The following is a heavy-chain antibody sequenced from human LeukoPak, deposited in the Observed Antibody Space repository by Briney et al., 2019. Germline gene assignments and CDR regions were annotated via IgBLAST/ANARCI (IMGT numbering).Heavy chain of an antibody. Sequence: ASVKVSCKASGYTFTSYGISWVRQAPGQGLEWMGWISAYNGNTHYAQNLQGRVTMTTDTSTNTAHMELSSRRCDDTAVFFCAGDHGGATAFDYWGQGTLGTVSS. CDR3: AGDHGGATAFDY. V-gene: IGHV1-18*01. D-gene: IGHD1-26*01. CDR2: ISAYNGNT. J-gene: IGHJ4*02. CDR1: GYTFTSYG.